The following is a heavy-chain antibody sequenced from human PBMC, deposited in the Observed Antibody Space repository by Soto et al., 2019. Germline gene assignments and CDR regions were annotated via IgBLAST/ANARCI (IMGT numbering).Heavy chain of an antibody. CDR1: GYTFTNFG. CDR2: ISAYNGNT. J-gene: IGHJ4*02. Sequence: ASVKVSCKASGYTFTNFGISWVRQAPGQGLEWMGWISAYNGNTNYAQNFQGRVTMTTDTSTSTAYMELRSLRSDDTAVYYCARLGGSYAVPHFDYWGQGTLVTVSS. D-gene: IGHD1-26*01. CDR3: ARLGGSYAVPHFDY. V-gene: IGHV1-18*01.